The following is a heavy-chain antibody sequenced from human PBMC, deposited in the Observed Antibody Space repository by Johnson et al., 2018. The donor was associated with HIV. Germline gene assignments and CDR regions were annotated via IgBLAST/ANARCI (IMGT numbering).Heavy chain of an antibody. D-gene: IGHD3-22*01. Sequence: VQLVESGGGLVQPGGSLRLSCAASGFTFSSYWMSWVRQAPGKGLEWVANIKQDGSEKYYVDSVKGRFTISRDNAKNSLYMQMNSLRAEDTAVYYCARVVVWIVVAHALDIWGQGTMVTVSS. CDR1: GFTFSSYW. J-gene: IGHJ3*02. V-gene: IGHV3-7*01. CDR3: ARVVVWIVVAHALDI. CDR2: IKQDGSEK.